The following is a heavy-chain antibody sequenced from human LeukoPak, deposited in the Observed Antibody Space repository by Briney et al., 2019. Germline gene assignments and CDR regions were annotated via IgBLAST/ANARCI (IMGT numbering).Heavy chain of an antibody. J-gene: IGHJ4*02. V-gene: IGHV6-1*01. Sequence: SQTLSLTCAISGDSVSSNSASWNWIRQSPSRGLELQGRTYYRSKWYNDYAVSVKSRITINPDTTKNQFSLQLNSVTPEDTAVYYCTRGSFFDYWGQGTRVTVSS. CDR1: GDSVSSNSAS. CDR3: TRGSFFDY. D-gene: IGHD6-6*01. CDR2: TYYRSKWYN.